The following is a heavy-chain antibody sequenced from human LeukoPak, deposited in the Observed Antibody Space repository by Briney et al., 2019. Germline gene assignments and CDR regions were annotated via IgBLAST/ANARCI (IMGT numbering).Heavy chain of an antibody. Sequence: SETLSLTCAVYGGSFSGYYWSWIRQPPGKGLEWIGEINHSGSTNYNPSLKSRVTISVDTSESQFSLKLSSVTAADTAVYYCARVPSVHWGQGTLVTVSS. CDR1: GGSFSGYY. V-gene: IGHV4-34*01. CDR2: INHSGST. CDR3: ARVPSVH. J-gene: IGHJ4*02.